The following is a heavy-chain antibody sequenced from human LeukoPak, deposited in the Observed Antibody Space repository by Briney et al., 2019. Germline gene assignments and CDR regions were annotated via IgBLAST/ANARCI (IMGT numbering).Heavy chain of an antibody. CDR3: ARDLLAAAGLMNFDY. Sequence: ASVKVSCKASGYTFTRYYMRWVRQAPGQGLEWMGIINPSGGSTSYAQKFQGRVTMTRDTSTSTVYMELSSLRSEDTAVYYCARDLLAAAGLMNFDYWGQGTLVTVSS. CDR1: GYTFTRYY. CDR2: INPSGGST. V-gene: IGHV1-46*01. D-gene: IGHD6-13*01. J-gene: IGHJ4*02.